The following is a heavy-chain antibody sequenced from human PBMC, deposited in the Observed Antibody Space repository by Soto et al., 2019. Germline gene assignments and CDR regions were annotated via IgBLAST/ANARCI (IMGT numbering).Heavy chain of an antibody. Sequence: GGSLRLSCAASGFNFSSYALSWVRQAPGKGLEWVSGISGSGGTTSYADSVKGRFTISRDNSKNTLYLQMSSLRAEDTAVYYCAKDRYDFWSGKYYFDYWGQGTLVTVSS. CDR3: AKDRYDFWSGKYYFDY. CDR1: GFNFSSYA. CDR2: ISGSGGTT. D-gene: IGHD3-3*01. V-gene: IGHV3-23*01. J-gene: IGHJ4*02.